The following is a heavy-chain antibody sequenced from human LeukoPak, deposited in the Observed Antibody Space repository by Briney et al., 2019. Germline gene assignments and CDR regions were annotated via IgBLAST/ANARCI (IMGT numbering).Heavy chain of an antibody. CDR3: AKVPGGFYYDSSGYYYAYFQH. D-gene: IGHD3-22*01. CDR1: GFTFSNYA. J-gene: IGHJ1*01. Sequence: GGSLRLSCAASGFTFSNYAMSWVRQAPGKGLEWVSAISGSGGSTYNADSVKGRFTISRDNSKNTLYLRMNSLRAEDTAVYYCAKVPGGFYYDSSGYYYAYFQHWGQGTLVTVSS. CDR2: ISGSGGST. V-gene: IGHV3-23*01.